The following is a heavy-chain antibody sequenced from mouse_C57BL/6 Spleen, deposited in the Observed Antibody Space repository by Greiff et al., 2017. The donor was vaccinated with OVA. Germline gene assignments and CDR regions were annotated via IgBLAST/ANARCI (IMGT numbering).Heavy chain of an antibody. CDR1: GYAFSSSW. CDR2: IYPGDGDT. Sequence: QVQLQQSGPELVKPGASVKISCKASGYAFSSSWMNWVKQMPGKGLEWIGRIYPGDGDTNYNGKFKGKATLTADKSSSTAYMQLSSLTSEDFAVYCCAREGDYYGSSYGRYFDVWGTGTTVTVSS. V-gene: IGHV1-82*01. J-gene: IGHJ1*03. D-gene: IGHD1-1*01. CDR3: AREGDYYGSSYGRYFDV.